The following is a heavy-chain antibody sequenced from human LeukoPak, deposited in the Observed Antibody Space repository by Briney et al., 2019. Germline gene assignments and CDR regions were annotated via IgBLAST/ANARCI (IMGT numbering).Heavy chain of an antibody. D-gene: IGHD1/OR15-1a*01. CDR3: TRCSTGTRLYYFDY. J-gene: IGHJ4*02. Sequence: PGGSLRLSCTASGFTFSDRYIDWVRQAPGKGLEWVGRSRNKANSYTTEYAASVRGRFTNSRDESKNLLYLQMNSLKTEDTAVYYCTRCSTGTRLYYFDYWGQGTLVTVSS. V-gene: IGHV3-72*01. CDR2: SRNKANSYTT. CDR1: GFTFSDRY.